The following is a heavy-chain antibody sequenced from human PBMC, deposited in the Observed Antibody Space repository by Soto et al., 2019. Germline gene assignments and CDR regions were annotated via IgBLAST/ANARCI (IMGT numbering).Heavy chain of an antibody. Sequence: GASLRISCKGSGYSFAGYWITWVRQKPGKGLEWMGRIDPSDSQTYYSPSFRGHVTISVTKSITTVFLQWSSLRASDTAMYYCARQIYDSDTGPNFQYYFDSWGQGAPVTVSS. CDR1: GYSFAGYW. D-gene: IGHD3-22*01. J-gene: IGHJ4*02. CDR3: ARQIYDSDTGPNFQYYFDS. V-gene: IGHV5-10-1*01. CDR2: IDPSDSQT.